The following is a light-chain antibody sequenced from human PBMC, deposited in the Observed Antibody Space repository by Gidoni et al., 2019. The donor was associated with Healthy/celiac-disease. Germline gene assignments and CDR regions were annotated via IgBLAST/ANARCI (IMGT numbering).Light chain of an antibody. CDR3: EQYNSYSLT. CDR1: QSISSW. V-gene: IGKV1-5*01. J-gene: IGKJ4*01. CDR2: DAS. Sequence: DIQMTQSPSTLSASVGDRVTITCRASQSISSWLAWYQQKQGKAPKLLIYDASSLESGVPSRFSGSGYGTEFTLTISSLQPDDFATYYCEQYNSYSLTFGGGTKVEIK.